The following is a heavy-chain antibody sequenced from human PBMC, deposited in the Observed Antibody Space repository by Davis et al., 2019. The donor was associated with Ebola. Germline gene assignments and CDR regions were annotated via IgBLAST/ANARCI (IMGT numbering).Heavy chain of an antibody. D-gene: IGHD6-19*01. J-gene: IGHJ4*02. V-gene: IGHV3-30*04. Sequence: GESLKISCAASGFTFSNFAMHWVRQAPGKGLEWVAVIPHDGSNKYYADSVRGRFTISRDNSKNTLYLQMNSLRAEDTAVYYCATQYSSTSWGDYWGQGTLVTVSS. CDR3: ATQYSSTSWGDY. CDR1: GFTFSNFA. CDR2: IPHDGSNK.